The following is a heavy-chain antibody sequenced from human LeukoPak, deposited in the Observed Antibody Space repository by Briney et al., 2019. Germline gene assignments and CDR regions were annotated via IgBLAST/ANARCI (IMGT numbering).Heavy chain of an antibody. CDR2: ISSSSSYI. J-gene: IGHJ4*02. CDR1: GFTFSSYS. V-gene: IGHV3-21*01. D-gene: IGHD6-19*01. Sequence: GGSLRLSCAASGFTFSSYSMNWVRQAPGKGLEWVSSISSSSSYIYYADSVKGRFTISRGNAKNSLYLQMNSLRAEDTAVYYCARDSVAGTDYWGQGTLVTVSS. CDR3: ARDSVAGTDY.